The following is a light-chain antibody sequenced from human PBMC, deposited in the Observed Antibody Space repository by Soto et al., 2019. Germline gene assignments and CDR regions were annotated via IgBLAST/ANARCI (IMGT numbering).Light chain of an antibody. CDR2: QAS. V-gene: IGKV1-5*03. Sequence: DIQMTQSPSTLSVSVGDRVTITCRASQRISYWLAWYQQKPGKAPNLLIYQASSLKSGVPSRFSGSGSGTEFTLTISSLQPDDFATYYCQQYSSYPLTFDGGTKVEIK. CDR3: QQYSSYPLT. CDR1: QRISYW. J-gene: IGKJ4*01.